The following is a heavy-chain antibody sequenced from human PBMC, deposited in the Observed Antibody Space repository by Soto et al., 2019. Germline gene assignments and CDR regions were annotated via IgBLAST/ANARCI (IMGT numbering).Heavy chain of an antibody. Sequence: QVTVKESGPVLVKPTETLTLTCTVSGFSLSNAGLGVSWIRQPPGKALEWLAHIFSNDEKSYSTSLKSRLTISKDTSKSQVVLIMTNMDPVDTATYYCASTYSTSWYWFDPWGQGTLVTVPS. CDR1: GFSLSNAGLG. CDR3: ASTYSTSWYWFDP. V-gene: IGHV2-26*04. J-gene: IGHJ5*02. D-gene: IGHD6-13*01. CDR2: IFSNDEK.